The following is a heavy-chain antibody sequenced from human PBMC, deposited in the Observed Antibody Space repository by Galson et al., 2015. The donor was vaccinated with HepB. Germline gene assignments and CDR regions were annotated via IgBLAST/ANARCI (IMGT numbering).Heavy chain of an antibody. Sequence: SVKVSCKASGGTFSSYAISWVRQAPGQGLEWMGGIIPILGIANYAQKFQGRVTITADKSTSTAYMELSSLRSEDTAVYYCARAKRIVATICPFDYWGQGTLVTVSS. CDR3: ARAKRIVATICPFDY. J-gene: IGHJ4*02. CDR1: GGTFSSYA. CDR2: IIPILGIA. D-gene: IGHD5-12*01. V-gene: IGHV1-69*10.